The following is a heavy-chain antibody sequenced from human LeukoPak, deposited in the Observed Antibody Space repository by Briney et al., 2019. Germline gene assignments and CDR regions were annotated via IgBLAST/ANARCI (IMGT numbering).Heavy chain of an antibody. Sequence: SETLSLTCTVSGGSISNDYWSWIRQPPGKGLEWIGSIYYSGSTNYNPSLKSRVTISVDTSKNQFSPKLNSMAAADTAVYYCARTHYDFWSGYLFDYWGQGTLATVSS. CDR2: IYYSGST. D-gene: IGHD3-3*01. CDR3: ARTHYDFWSGYLFDY. V-gene: IGHV4-59*01. CDR1: GGSISNDY. J-gene: IGHJ4*02.